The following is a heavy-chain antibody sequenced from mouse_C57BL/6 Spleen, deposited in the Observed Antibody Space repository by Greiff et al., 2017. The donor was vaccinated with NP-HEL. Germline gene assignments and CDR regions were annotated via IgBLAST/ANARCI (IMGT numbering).Heavy chain of an antibody. CDR1: GYTFTSYW. Sequence: QVQLKQSGAELVKPGASVKMSCKASGYTFTSYWITWVKQRPGQGLEWIGDIYPGSGSTNYNEKFKSKATLTVDTSSSTAYMQLSSLTSEDSAVYYCARRGGNYGPMDYWGQGTSVTVSS. CDR2: IYPGSGST. CDR3: ARRGGNYGPMDY. D-gene: IGHD2-1*01. V-gene: IGHV1-55*01. J-gene: IGHJ4*01.